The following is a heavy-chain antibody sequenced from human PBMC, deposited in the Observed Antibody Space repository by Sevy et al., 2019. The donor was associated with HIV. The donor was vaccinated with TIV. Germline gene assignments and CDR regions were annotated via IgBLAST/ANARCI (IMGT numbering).Heavy chain of an antibody. CDR2: ISSSGTSV. Sequence: GGSLRLSCAASGFTFSSYEMTWVRQAPGKGLEWVSSISSSGTSVYYGVSVEGRFTISRDNPKNSLYLQMNSLRAEDTAVYYCARKGGAYDIGFDPWGQGTLVTVSS. D-gene: IGHD3-22*01. V-gene: IGHV3-48*03. J-gene: IGHJ5*02. CDR3: ARKGGAYDIGFDP. CDR1: GFTFSSYE.